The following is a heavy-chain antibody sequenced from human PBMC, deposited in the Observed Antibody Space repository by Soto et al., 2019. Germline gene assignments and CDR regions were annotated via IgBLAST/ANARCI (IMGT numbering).Heavy chain of an antibody. V-gene: IGHV3-23*01. CDR3: AKDQAYVVGSGSHTDDFDD. CDR1: GFTFSSYA. CDR2: ISGSGGST. D-gene: IGHD3-10*01. Sequence: GGSLRLSCAASGFTFSSYAMSWVRQAPGKGLEWVSAISGSGGSTYYADSVRGRFTISRDNSKNTLYLQMNSLRAEDTAVYYCAKDQAYVVGSGSHTDDFDDWGQGTLVTVVS. J-gene: IGHJ4*02.